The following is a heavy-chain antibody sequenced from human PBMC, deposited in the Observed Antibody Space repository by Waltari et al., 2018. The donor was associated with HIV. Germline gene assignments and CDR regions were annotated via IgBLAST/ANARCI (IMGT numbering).Heavy chain of an antibody. CDR2: IYYSGST. CDR1: GGSISSYS. J-gene: IGHJ4*02. Sequence: QVQLQESGPGLVKPSETLSLTCTVSGGSISSYSWSWIRQPPGKGLEWIGYIYYSGSTNYNPSLKSRVTISVDTSKNQFSLKLSSVTAADTAVYYCAREPSVGSFDYWGQGTLVTVSS. D-gene: IGHD1-26*01. V-gene: IGHV4-59*01. CDR3: AREPSVGSFDY.